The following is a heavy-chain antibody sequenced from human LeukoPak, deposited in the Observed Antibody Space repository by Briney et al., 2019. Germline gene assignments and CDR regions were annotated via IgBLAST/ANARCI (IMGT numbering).Heavy chain of an antibody. Sequence: PGGSRRLSCVASGFTFSKYTMSWVRQAPGKGLEWVSAISGSGGSTYYADSVKGRFTISRDNSKNTLYLQMNSLRAEDTAVYYCATSYSSSWGPFDYWGQGTLVTVSS. CDR3: ATSYSSSWGPFDY. CDR2: ISGSGGST. CDR1: GFTFSKYT. D-gene: IGHD6-6*01. J-gene: IGHJ4*02. V-gene: IGHV3-23*01.